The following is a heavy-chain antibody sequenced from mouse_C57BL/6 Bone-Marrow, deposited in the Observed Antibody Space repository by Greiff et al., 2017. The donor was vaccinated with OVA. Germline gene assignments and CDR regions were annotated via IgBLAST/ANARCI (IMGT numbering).Heavy chain of an antibody. CDR2: INPSSGYT. V-gene: IGHV1-7*01. CDR1: GYTFTSYW. Sequence: VQLQQSGAELAKPGASVKLSCKASGYTFTSYWMHWVKQRPGQGLEWIGYINPSSGYTKYNQKFKDKATLTADKSSSTAYMQLSSLTYEDSAVYYCAKGGYYDGYYSPWFAYWGQGTLVTVSA. J-gene: IGHJ3*01. D-gene: IGHD2-3*01. CDR3: AKGGYYDGYYSPWFAY.